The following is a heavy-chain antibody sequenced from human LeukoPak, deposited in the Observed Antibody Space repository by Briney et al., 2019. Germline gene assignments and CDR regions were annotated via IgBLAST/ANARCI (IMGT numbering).Heavy chain of an antibody. J-gene: IGHJ4*02. CDR1: GFTFSSYG. CDR2: IRYDGSNK. D-gene: IGHD2-15*01. Sequence: GGSLRLSCAASGFTFSSYGMHWVRQAPGKGLEWVAVIRYDGSNKYYADSVKGRFTISRDNSKNMLYLEMNSLRAEDTAVYYCVRGGYCSRGSCYWDGHNDYWGQGTLVTVSS. V-gene: IGHV3-30*02. CDR3: VRGGYCSRGSCYWDGHNDY.